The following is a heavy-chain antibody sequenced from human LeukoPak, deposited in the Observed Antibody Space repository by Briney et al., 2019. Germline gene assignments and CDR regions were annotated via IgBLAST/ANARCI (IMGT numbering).Heavy chain of an antibody. CDR3: ARDRGEDYYGSGNYLRAFDI. V-gene: IGHV3-30*04. D-gene: IGHD3-10*01. CDR2: ILRDGSKE. CDR1: GFTFRTSA. Sequence: PGGSLRLSCVASGFTFRTSAMHWVRQAPGKGLEWVAVILRDGSKENYADSVKGRFTVSRDNSKNMVYLQMNSLRAEDTAVYYCARDRGEDYYGSGNYLRAFDIWGQGTMVTVSS. J-gene: IGHJ3*02.